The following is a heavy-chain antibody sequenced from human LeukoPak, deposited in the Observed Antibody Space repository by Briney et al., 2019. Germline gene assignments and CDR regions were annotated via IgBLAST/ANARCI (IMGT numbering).Heavy chain of an antibody. J-gene: IGHJ5*02. Sequence: PGGSLRLSCAASGFTFSSYWMSWVRQAPGKTLEWVSVIYTSGNTYYADSVKGRFTISRGNSKNTLYLQMNSLRAEDTAVYYCARVPDGYNLGTYFDPWGQGTLVTVSS. V-gene: IGHV3-53*01. CDR2: IYTSGNT. CDR1: GFTFSSYW. D-gene: IGHD5-24*01. CDR3: ARVPDGYNLGTYFDP.